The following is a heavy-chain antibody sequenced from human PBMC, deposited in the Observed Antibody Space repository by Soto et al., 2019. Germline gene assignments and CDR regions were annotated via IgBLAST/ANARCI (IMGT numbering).Heavy chain of an antibody. Sequence: GGSLRLSCAASGFTFSSYGMHWVRQAPGKGLEWVAVIWYDGSNKYYADSVKGRFTISRDNSKNTLYLQMNSLRAEDTAVYYCARDYGAGHCSGGSCLSGPRYYYYYMDDWGKGTTVTVSS. CDR2: IWYDGSNK. V-gene: IGHV3-33*01. D-gene: IGHD2-15*01. CDR3: ARDYGAGHCSGGSCLSGPRYYYYYMDD. J-gene: IGHJ6*03. CDR1: GFTFSSYG.